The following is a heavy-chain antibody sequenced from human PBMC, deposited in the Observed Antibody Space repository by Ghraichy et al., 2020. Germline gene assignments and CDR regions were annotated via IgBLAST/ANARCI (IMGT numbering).Heavy chain of an antibody. CDR2: VSYSGST. CDR3: AMILIAAPVLGAFDI. V-gene: IGHV4-39*01. Sequence: SETLSLTCTVSGGSISSSSYFWGWIRQAPGKGLEWIGSVSYSGSTFYNPSLKSRVTIYVDTSGNQFFLKLRSVTAADTAVYYCAMILIAAPVLGAFDIWGQGTMVTVSS. J-gene: IGHJ3*02. D-gene: IGHD6-6*01. CDR1: GGSISSSSYF.